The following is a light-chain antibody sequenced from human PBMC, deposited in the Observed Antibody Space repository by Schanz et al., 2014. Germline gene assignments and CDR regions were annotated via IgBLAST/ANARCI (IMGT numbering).Light chain of an antibody. CDR2: GAS. V-gene: IGKV3-20*01. J-gene: IGKJ1*01. CDR1: QSVSSSY. Sequence: EIVLTQSPGTLSMSPGERATLSCRASQSVSSSYLAWYQQKPGQAPRLLIHGASSRATGIPDRFSGSGSGTDFTLPISRLEPEDFAVYYCQQYGSSRTFGQGTKVEI. CDR3: QQYGSSRT.